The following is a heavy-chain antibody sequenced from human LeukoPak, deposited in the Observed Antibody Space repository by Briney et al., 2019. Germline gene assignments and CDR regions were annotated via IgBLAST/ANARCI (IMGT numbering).Heavy chain of an antibody. V-gene: IGHV1-2*02. Sequence: ASVKVSCKASGYTFTGYYMHWVRQAPGQGLEWMGWINPNSGGTNYAQKFQGRVTMTRDTSISTAYMELSRLRSDDTAVYYCAREGVLRFLEWLFPYYFDYWGQGTLVTVSS. CDR3: AREGVLRFLEWLFPYYFDY. CDR1: GYTFTGYY. CDR2: INPNSGGT. D-gene: IGHD3-3*01. J-gene: IGHJ4*02.